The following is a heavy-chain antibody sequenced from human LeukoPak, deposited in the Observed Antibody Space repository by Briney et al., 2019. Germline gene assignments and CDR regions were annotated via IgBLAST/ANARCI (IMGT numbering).Heavy chain of an antibody. V-gene: IGHV3-7*01. Sequence: GGSLRLSCAASGFTFSSFWMSWVRQAPGKGLEWVASIKQDGSEKKYVDSVEGRFTISRDNARNSPHPQMNSLRADDTAVYYCARDRISGTDYWGQGTRVAVSS. CDR2: IKQDGSEK. CDR1: GFTFSSFW. J-gene: IGHJ4*02. D-gene: IGHD1-20*01. CDR3: ARDRISGTDY.